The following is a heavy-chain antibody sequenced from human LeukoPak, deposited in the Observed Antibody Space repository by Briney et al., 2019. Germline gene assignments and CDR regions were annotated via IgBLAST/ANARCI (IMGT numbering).Heavy chain of an antibody. Sequence: ASVKVSCKASGCTFSSYAIRWVRQAPGQGLEWMGGIIPIFGTANYAQKFQGRVTITADESTSTAYMELSSLRSEDTAVYYCARGRVGGAAAYFDYWGQGTLVTVSS. V-gene: IGHV1-69*13. J-gene: IGHJ4*02. CDR1: GCTFSSYA. CDR3: ARGRVGGAAAYFDY. CDR2: IIPIFGTA. D-gene: IGHD6-13*01.